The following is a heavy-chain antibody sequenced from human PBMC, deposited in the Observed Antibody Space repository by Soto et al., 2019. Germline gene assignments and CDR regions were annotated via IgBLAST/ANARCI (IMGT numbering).Heavy chain of an antibody. CDR2: INPSDGST. CDR3: ARECTGSYLVQ. CDR1: GYSLTGYY. V-gene: IGHV1-46*04. Sequence: QVQLVQSGAEVRKPGASVRVSCKASGYSLTGYYIHWVRQAPGQGLEWMGRINPSDGSTAYTQQLQGRLFMTRDTSKSTVFMELNRLKSQDTALYFCARECTGSYLVQWGQGTLVTVSS. D-gene: IGHD2-8*02. J-gene: IGHJ4*02.